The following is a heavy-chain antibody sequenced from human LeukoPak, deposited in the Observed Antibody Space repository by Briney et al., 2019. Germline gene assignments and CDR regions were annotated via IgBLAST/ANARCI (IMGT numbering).Heavy chain of an antibody. CDR2: ISYDGSNK. CDR1: GFTFSSYG. CDR3: AKGSIYYDSSGDAFDI. Sequence: GGSLRLSCAASGFTFSSYGVHWVRQAPGKGLEWVAVISYDGSNKYYADSVKGRFTISRDNSKNTLYLQMNSLRAEDTAVYYCAKGSIYYDSSGDAFDIWGQGTMVTVSS. V-gene: IGHV3-30*18. D-gene: IGHD3-22*01. J-gene: IGHJ3*02.